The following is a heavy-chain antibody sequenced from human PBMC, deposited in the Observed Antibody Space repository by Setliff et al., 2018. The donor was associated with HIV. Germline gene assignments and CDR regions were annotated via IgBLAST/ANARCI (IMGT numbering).Heavy chain of an antibody. V-gene: IGHV4-34*01. CDR2: INHSGST. CDR1: GGSFSGYY. CDR3: ARRGDGYNYYWYFDI. D-gene: IGHD5-12*01. J-gene: IGHJ2*01. Sequence: SETLSLTCAVYGGSFSGYYWSWIRQPPGKGLEWIGEINHSGSTNYNPSLKSRVTISVDKSKNQFSLKLSSVTAADTAVYYCARRGDGYNYYWYFDIWGRGTLVTVS.